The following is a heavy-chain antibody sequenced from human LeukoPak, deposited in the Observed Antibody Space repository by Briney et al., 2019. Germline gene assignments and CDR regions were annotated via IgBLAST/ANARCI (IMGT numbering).Heavy chain of an antibody. V-gene: IGHV4-59*01. Sequence: PSETLSLTCTVSGGSISSYYWSWIRQPPGKGLEWIGYNYYSGSTNYNPSLKSRVTISVDTSKNQFSLKLSSVTAADTAVYYCASLYYYGSGSFLDYWGQGTLVTVSS. CDR3: ASLYYYGSGSFLDY. CDR2: NYYSGST. J-gene: IGHJ4*02. D-gene: IGHD3-10*01. CDR1: GGSISSYY.